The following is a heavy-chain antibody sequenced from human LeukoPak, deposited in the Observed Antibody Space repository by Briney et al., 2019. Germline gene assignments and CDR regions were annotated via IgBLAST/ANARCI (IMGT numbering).Heavy chain of an antibody. J-gene: IGHJ4*02. CDR1: GFIFDNFA. Sequence: GGSLRLSCAASGFIFDNFAMSWVRQAPGKGLEWVSTITGSGGNTYYADSVKGRFTISRDNAKNTVYLQMNSLRVEDTAVYYCGNHDYSDYYGGQGTLVTVSA. CDR2: ITGSGGNT. D-gene: IGHD4-11*01. V-gene: IGHV3-23*01. CDR3: GNHDYSDYY.